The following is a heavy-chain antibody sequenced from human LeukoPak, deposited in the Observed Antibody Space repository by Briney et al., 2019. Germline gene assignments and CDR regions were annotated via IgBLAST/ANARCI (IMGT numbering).Heavy chain of an antibody. J-gene: IGHJ4*02. CDR2: ISGSGGST. CDR3: AKHRITMIVVVQTYFDY. V-gene: IGHV3-23*01. D-gene: IGHD3-22*01. CDR1: GFTVSSNY. Sequence: GGSLRLSCAASGFTVSSNYMSWVRQAPGKGLEWVSAISGSGGSTYYADSVKGRFTISRDNSKNTLYLQMNSLRAEDTAVYYCAKHRITMIVVVQTYFDYWGQGTLVTVSS.